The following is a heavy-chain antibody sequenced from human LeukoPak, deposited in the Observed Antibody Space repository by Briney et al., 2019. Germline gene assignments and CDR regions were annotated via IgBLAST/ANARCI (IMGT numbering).Heavy chain of an antibody. CDR3: ASSGWYSGHFDY. J-gene: IGHJ4*02. D-gene: IGHD6-19*01. CDR2: ISYDGSDK. Sequence: GGSLRLSCAASGFTFSSYGMHWVRQAPGKGLEWVAVISYDGSDKYYADSVKGRFTISRDNSKNTLCLQMNSLRPEDTAVYYCASSGWYSGHFDYWGQGTLVTVSS. CDR1: GFTFSSYG. V-gene: IGHV3-30*03.